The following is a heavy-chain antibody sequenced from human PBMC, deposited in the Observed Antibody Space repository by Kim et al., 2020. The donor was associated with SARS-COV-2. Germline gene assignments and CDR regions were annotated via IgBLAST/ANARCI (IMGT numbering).Heavy chain of an antibody. V-gene: IGHV4-31*03. Sequence: SETLSLTCTVSGGSISSGGYYWSWIRQHPGKGLEWIGYIYYSGSTYYNPSLKSRVTISVDTSKNQFSLKLSSVTAADTAVYYCARVRGYGSGGVYGMDVWGQGTTVTVSS. CDR1: GGSISSGGYY. CDR2: IYYSGST. D-gene: IGHD3-10*01. CDR3: ARVRGYGSGGVYGMDV. J-gene: IGHJ6*02.